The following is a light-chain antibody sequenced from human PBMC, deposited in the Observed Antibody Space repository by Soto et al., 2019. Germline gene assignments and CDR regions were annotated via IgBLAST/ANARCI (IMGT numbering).Light chain of an antibody. J-gene: IGKJ4*02. CDR2: DAS. V-gene: IGKV3-11*01. CDR1: QSVSSY. CDR3: QQRSNWAELT. Sequence: EIVLTQSPATLSLSPGERATLSCRASQSVSSYLAWYQQKPGQAPRLLIYDASNRATGIPVRFSGSGSGTDFTLTISSLEPEDFAVYYCQQRSNWAELTFGGGTKVEIK.